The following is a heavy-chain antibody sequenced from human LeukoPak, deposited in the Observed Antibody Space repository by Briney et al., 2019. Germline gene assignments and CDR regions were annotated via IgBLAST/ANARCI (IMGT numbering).Heavy chain of an antibody. V-gene: IGHV3-7*03. J-gene: IGHJ5*02. D-gene: IGHD2-2*01. CDR1: GFTFSSYW. CDR2: IKQDGSEK. Sequence: GGSLRLSCAASGFTFSSYWMSRVRQAPGKGLEWVANIKQDGSEKYYVDSVKGRSTISRDNAKNSLYLQMNSLRAEDTAVYYCARDNVVVPAATRACWFDPWGQGTLVTVSS. CDR3: ARDNVVVPAATRACWFDP.